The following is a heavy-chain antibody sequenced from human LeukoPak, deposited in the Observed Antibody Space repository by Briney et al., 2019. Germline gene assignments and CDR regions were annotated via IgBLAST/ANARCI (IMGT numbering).Heavy chain of an antibody. V-gene: IGHV3-64D*06. J-gene: IGHJ4*02. CDR3: ARDHNYGSDY. CDR1: GFIFSAYA. Sequence: GGSLRLSCSASGFIFSAYAMHWVRQAPGKGLEYVSAVSNNGYITYYADSVKGRFTISRDNSKKTLFLQMSSLRAEDTAVYYCARDHNYGSDYWGQGTLVTVSS. D-gene: IGHD5-18*01. CDR2: VSNNGYIT.